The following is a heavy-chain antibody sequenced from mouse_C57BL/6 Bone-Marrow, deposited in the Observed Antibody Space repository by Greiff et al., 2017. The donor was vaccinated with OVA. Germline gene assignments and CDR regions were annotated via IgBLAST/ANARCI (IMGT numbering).Heavy chain of an antibody. CDR1: GFSLTSYG. CDR2: IWGVGST. CDR3: AIYDYDGWFAY. Sequence: VKLMESGPGLVAPSQSLSITCTVSGFSLTSYGVDWVRQSPGKGLEWLGVIWGVGSTNYNSALKSRLSISKDNSKSQVFLKMNSLQTDDTAMYYCAIYDYDGWFAYWGQGTLVTVSA. J-gene: IGHJ3*01. V-gene: IGHV2-6*01. D-gene: IGHD2-4*01.